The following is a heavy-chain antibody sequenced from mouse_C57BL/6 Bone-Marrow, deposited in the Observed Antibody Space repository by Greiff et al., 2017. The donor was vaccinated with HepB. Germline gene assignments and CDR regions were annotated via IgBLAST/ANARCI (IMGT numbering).Heavy chain of an antibody. CDR2: IYPGSGNT. Sequence: VQLQQSGAELVRPGASVKLSCKASGYTFTDYYINWVKQRPGQGLEWIARIYPGSGNTYYNEKFKGKATLTAEKSSSTAYMQLSSLTSEDSAVYFCALYYDYDDNAMDYWGQGTSVTVSS. J-gene: IGHJ4*01. CDR3: ALYYDYDDNAMDY. CDR1: GYTFTDYY. D-gene: IGHD2-4*01. V-gene: IGHV1-76*01.